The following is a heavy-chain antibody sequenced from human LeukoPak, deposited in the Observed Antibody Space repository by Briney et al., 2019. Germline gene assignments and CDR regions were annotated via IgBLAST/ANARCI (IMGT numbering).Heavy chain of an antibody. V-gene: IGHV4-4*07. CDR1: GGSLSSYY. D-gene: IGHD2-2*01. CDR3: ARGGPGNFDY. CDR2: IYTSGST. Sequence: PSETLSLTCTVSGGSLSSYYWSWIRQPAGKGLEWIGRIYTSGSTNYNPTLTSRVTMSVDTSKNQFSLKVRSVTAADTAVYYCARGGPGNFDYWGQGTLVTVSS. J-gene: IGHJ4*02.